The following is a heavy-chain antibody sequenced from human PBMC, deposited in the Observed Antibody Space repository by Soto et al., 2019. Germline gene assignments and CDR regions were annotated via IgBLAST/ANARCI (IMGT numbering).Heavy chain of an antibody. V-gene: IGHV3-23*01. D-gene: IGHD6-6*01. CDR3: AKSKTARPFDY. CDR1: GFTFSSYA. CDR2: ISGSGGNT. Sequence: GGSLRLSCTASGFTFSSYAMSWVRQAPGKGLEWVSAISGSGGNTYYADSVKGRFTISRDNSKNTLNLQMNSLRAEDTAVYYCAKSKTARPFDYWGQGALVTVSS. J-gene: IGHJ4*02.